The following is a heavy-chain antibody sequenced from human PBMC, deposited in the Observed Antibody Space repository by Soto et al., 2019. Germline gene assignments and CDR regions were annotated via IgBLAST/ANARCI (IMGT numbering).Heavy chain of an antibody. CDR3: ARGPWEGD. J-gene: IGHJ4*02. CDR1: GYTFSNYD. Sequence: QVQLVQSGAEVKKPGASVKVSCKASGYTFSNYDINWVRQATGQGLEWMGWMNPYSGNTGYAQKFQDRVTMTSNTSKSTAYMELRSQRSEDTALYSCARGPWEGDCGLSTLVTVSS. CDR2: MNPYSGNT. D-gene: IGHD1-26*01. V-gene: IGHV1-8*01.